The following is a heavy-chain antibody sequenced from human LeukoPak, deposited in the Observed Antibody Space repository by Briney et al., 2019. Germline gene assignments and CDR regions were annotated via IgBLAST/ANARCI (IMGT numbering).Heavy chain of an antibody. J-gene: IGHJ4*02. CDR2: IYYSGNT. D-gene: IGHD5-12*01. CDR1: GGSISSSSYY. Sequence: SETLSLTCTVSGGSISSSSYYWGWIRQPPGKGLEWIGSIYYSGNTYYNTSLKSRVTISVDTSKNQFSLKLSSVTAADTAVYYCARAGEWLPHYYFDYWGQGTQVTVSS. CDR3: ARAGEWLPHYYFDY. V-gene: IGHV4-39*07.